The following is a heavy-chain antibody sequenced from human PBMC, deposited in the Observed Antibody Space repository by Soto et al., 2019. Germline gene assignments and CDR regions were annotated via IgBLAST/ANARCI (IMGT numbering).Heavy chain of an antibody. J-gene: IGHJ4*02. CDR2: INSTSNTI. CDR1: GFTFNIYS. D-gene: IGHD5-12*01. V-gene: IGHV3-48*01. Sequence: EVQLVESGGGLVQPGGSLRLSCVASGFTFNIYSMNWVRQAPGKGLEWLSYINSTSNTIYYADSVKGRFTVSRDNAKNALYLHMSTRRTEDTAVYYCARGGTSGYFTYDHLDCVGQGTLVPVSS. CDR3: ARGGTSGYFTYDHLDC.